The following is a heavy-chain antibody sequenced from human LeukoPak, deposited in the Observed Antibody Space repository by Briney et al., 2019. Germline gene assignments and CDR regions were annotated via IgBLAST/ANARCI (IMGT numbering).Heavy chain of an antibody. CDR2: ISGSGGST. Sequence: GGSLRLSCAACGFTFSSYAMSWVRQAPGKGLEWVSAISGSGGSTYYADSVKGRFTISRDNSKNTLYLQMNSLRAEDTAVYYCAEDKGQWLVRYFDYWGQGTLVTVYS. J-gene: IGHJ4*02. V-gene: IGHV3-23*01. D-gene: IGHD6-19*01. CDR1: GFTFSSYA. CDR3: AEDKGQWLVRYFDY.